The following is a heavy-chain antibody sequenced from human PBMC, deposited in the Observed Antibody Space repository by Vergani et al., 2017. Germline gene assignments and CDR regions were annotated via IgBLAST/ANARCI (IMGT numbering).Heavy chain of an antibody. CDR1: GFTFSSYW. CDR2: IKQDGSEK. J-gene: IGHJ6*02. D-gene: IGHD1-26*01. Sequence: EVQLVESGGGLVQPGGSLRLSCAASGFTFSSYWMSWVRQAPGKGLEWVANIKQDGSEKYYVDSVKGRFTISRDNAKNSLYLQMNSLRAEDTAVYYCASPSPGRSGSYWGHYYYYGMDVWGQGTTVTVSS. CDR3: ASPSPGRSGSYWGHYYYYGMDV. V-gene: IGHV3-7*03.